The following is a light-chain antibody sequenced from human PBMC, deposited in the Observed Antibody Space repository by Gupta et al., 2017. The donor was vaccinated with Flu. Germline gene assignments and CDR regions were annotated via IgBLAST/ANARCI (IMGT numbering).Light chain of an antibody. Sequence: VGDRVTITCRASQSISTWLAWYQQKPGKAPKLLIYKASSLEGGVPSRFSGSGSGTEFTLTISSLQPDDFATYYCQQYNTFWTFGQGTKVEIK. CDR3: QQYNTFWT. J-gene: IGKJ1*01. V-gene: IGKV1-5*03. CDR1: QSISTW. CDR2: KAS.